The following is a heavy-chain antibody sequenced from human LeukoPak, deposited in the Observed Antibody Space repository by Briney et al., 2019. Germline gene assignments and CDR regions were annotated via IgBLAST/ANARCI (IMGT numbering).Heavy chain of an antibody. CDR2: IKEDGSDK. V-gene: IGHV3-7*04. CDR3: ARAMISFGGANFDY. J-gene: IGHJ4*02. Sequence: GSLRLSCTASGFTFSTFFMGWARQAPGKGLEWVANIKEDGSDKWYAGSVKGRFILSRDNSKNLMSLQMNSLRVEDTAVYFCARAMISFGGANFDYWGPGTLLTVSS. D-gene: IGHD3-16*01. CDR1: GFTFSTFF.